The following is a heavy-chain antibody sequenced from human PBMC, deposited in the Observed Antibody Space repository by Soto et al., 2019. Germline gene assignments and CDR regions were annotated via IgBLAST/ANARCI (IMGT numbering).Heavy chain of an antibody. CDR2: IFYSGNT. CDR1: GCSVNNDNYY. J-gene: IGHJ4*02. Sequence: SETLSLTCTISGCSVNNDNYYWSWIRQPPGKGLEWIGYIFYSGNTYYNPFLKSRVTVSIDTSRNQFSLKLTSVTAADTAVYYCARRLSYQAYFDYWGQGALVTVSS. D-gene: IGHD2-2*01. CDR3: ARRLSYQAYFDY. V-gene: IGHV4-61*01.